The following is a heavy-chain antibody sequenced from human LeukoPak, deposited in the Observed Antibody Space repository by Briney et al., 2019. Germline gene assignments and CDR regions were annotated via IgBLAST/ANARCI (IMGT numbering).Heavy chain of an antibody. CDR3: ARLGKRDGSTWLDS. J-gene: IGHJ4*02. V-gene: IGHV4-59*08. CDR1: VSSISFFY. D-gene: IGHD6-13*01. Sequence: PLETLSLTCTVSVSSISFFYWGWSRQPPGQGLEWIGYIHYSGSTNYNPSLKSRVTISVDISKNQFSLKLNSVTAADTAVYYCARLGKRDGSTWLDSWGQGTLVTVSS. CDR2: IHYSGST.